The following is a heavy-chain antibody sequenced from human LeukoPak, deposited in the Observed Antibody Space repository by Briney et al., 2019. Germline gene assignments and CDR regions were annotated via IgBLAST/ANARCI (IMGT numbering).Heavy chain of an antibody. Sequence: PGASVTVSCKPSGGTFSSYAITWVRQTPGQGLEWMGGIIPIFGTTNYAQKFQDRVTITADKSTSTAYMKLRSLRSEDTAVYYCARVVGLTGYSSNWYSGYYYYMDVWGKGTTVTVSS. J-gene: IGHJ6*03. V-gene: IGHV1-69*06. CDR3: ARVVGLTGYSSNWYSGYYYYMDV. CDR2: IIPIFGTT. D-gene: IGHD6-13*01. CDR1: GGTFSSYA.